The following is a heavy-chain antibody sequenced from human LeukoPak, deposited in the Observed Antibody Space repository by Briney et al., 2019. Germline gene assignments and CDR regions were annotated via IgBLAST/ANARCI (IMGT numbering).Heavy chain of an antibody. CDR3: ARHPGYCSSTSCQNWFDP. D-gene: IGHD2-2*01. V-gene: IGHV4-59*05. Sequence: TSETLSLTCTVSGGSISSYYWSWIRQPPGKGLEWIGSIYYSGSTYYNPSLKSRVTISVDTSKNQFSLKLSSVTAADTAVYYCARHPGYCSSTSCQNWFDPWGQGTLVTVSS. J-gene: IGHJ5*02. CDR1: GGSISSYY. CDR2: IYYSGST.